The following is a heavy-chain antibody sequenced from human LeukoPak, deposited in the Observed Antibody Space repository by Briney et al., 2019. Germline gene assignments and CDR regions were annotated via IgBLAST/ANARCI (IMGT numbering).Heavy chain of an antibody. CDR2: INPNSGGT. Sequence: ASVKVSCKASGYTFIAYYMHWVRQAPGQGLEWMGWINPNSGGTNYAQKFQGRVTMTRDTSISTAYMELSRLRSDDTAVYYCARVDTIFGVAQNWFDPWGQGTLVTVSS. J-gene: IGHJ5*02. CDR1: GYTFIAYY. CDR3: ARVDTIFGVAQNWFDP. D-gene: IGHD3-3*01. V-gene: IGHV1-2*02.